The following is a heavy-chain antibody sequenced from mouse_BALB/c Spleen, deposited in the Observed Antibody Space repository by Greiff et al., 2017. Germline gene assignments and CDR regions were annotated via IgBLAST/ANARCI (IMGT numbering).Heavy chain of an antibody. CDR3: AREGYGNYDYAMDY. CDR2: INSNGGST. Sequence: EVMLVESGGGLVQPGGSLKLSCAASGFTFSSYGMSWVRQTPDKRLELVATINSNGGSTYYPDSVKGRFTISRDNAKNTLYLQMSSLKSEDTAMYYCAREGYGNYDYAMDYWGQGTSVTVSS. D-gene: IGHD2-10*02. J-gene: IGHJ4*01. V-gene: IGHV5-6-3*01. CDR1: GFTFSSYG.